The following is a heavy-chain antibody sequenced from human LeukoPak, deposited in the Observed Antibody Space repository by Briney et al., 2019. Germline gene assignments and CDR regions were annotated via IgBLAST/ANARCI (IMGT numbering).Heavy chain of an antibody. D-gene: IGHD4/OR15-4a*01. V-gene: IGHV4-59*01. CDR1: GGSISSYY. CDR3: ATYRLTHYGHYFDY. CDR2: IYYSGST. J-gene: IGHJ4*02. Sequence: SETLSLTCTVSGGSISSYYWSWIRQPPGKGLEWIGYIYYSGSTNYNPSLKSRVTISVDTSKNQFSLKLSSVTAADTAVYYCATYRLTHYGHYFDYWGQGTLVTVSS.